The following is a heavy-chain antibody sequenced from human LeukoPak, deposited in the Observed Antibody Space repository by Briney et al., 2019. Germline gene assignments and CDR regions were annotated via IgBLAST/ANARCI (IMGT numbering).Heavy chain of an antibody. CDR3: ATFGYSSGWPLDY. CDR2: IYTSGST. D-gene: IGHD6-19*01. Sequence: SQTLSLTCTVSGGSISSGSYYWSWIRQPAGKGLEWIGRIYTSGSTNYNPSLESRVTISVDTSKNQFSLKLSSVTAADTAVYYCATFGYSSGWPLDYWGQGTLVTVSS. V-gene: IGHV4-61*02. CDR1: GGSISSGSYY. J-gene: IGHJ4*02.